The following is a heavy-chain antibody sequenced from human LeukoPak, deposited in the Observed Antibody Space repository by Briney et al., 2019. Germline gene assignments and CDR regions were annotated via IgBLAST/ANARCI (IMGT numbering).Heavy chain of an antibody. D-gene: IGHD2-21*02. CDR3: AKGLVVTAIPGPWYFDL. CDR2: ISWNSGSI. CDR1: GFTFDDYA. J-gene: IGHJ2*01. V-gene: IGHV3-9*01. Sequence: GGSLRLSCAASGFTFDDYAMHWVRHAPGKGLEWVSGISWNSGSIGYADSVKGRFTISRDNAKNSLYLQMNSLRAEDTALYYCAKGLVVTAIPGPWYFDLWGRGTLVTVSS.